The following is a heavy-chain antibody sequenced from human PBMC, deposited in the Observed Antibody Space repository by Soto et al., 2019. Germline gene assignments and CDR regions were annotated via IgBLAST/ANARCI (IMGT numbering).Heavy chain of an antibody. Sequence: EVQLLESGGGLVQPGGSLRLSCAASGFTFNNYAMNWVRQAPGKGLEWVSLISGSSGATYYADSVKGRFAISRDNSKSMLFLQMNSLRVEDTAVYYCAKGRTKVITGNDMDVWGQGTTVTVSS. V-gene: IGHV3-23*01. J-gene: IGHJ6*02. CDR2: ISGSSGAT. CDR1: GFTFNNYA. CDR3: AKGRTKVITGNDMDV. D-gene: IGHD4-17*01.